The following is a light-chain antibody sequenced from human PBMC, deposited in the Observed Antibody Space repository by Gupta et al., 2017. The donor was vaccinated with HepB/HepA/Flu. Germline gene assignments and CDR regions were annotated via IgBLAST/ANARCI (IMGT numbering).Light chain of an antibody. CDR2: THT. J-gene: IGLJ2*01. Sequence: QPVLTQPPSAPGTPGPRATISCSGSSTNTGSNTVSWYQQLPGTAPKVLIYTHTRRPSGVPDRCSGSKCGTTASLAISALQSDEEANDYCGTWDDSINGRVFGGGTKLTVL. V-gene: IGLV1-44*01. CDR3: GTWDDSINGRV. CDR1: STNTGSNT.